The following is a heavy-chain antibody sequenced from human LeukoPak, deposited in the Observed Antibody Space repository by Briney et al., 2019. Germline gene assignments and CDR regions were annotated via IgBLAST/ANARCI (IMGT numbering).Heavy chain of an antibody. Sequence: ASVKVSCKSSGYTFTSYGISWVRQAPGQGLERMGWINPSSGGTNYAQKFQGRVTVTRDTSISTAYMDLSRLRCDDTAVYYCARAGVLDYSDSSGYHNAAFDIWGQGTMVTVSS. CDR1: GYTFTSYG. CDR2: INPSSGGT. V-gene: IGHV1-2*02. J-gene: IGHJ3*02. D-gene: IGHD3-22*01. CDR3: ARAGVLDYSDSSGYHNAAFDI.